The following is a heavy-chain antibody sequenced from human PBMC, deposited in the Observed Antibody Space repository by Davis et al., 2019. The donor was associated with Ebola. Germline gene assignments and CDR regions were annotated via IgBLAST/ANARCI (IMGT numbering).Heavy chain of an antibody. CDR3: ARAQFPTTSDH. V-gene: IGHV1-69*13. CDR1: GGTFSSYA. CDR2: IIPIFGTA. Sequence: SVKVSCKASGGTFSSYAISWVRQAPGQGLEWMGGIIPIFGTANYAQKFQGRVTITADESTSTAYMEVGSLKSDDTAVYYCARAQFPTTSDHWGQGTLVTVSS. D-gene: IGHD1-1*01. J-gene: IGHJ4*02.